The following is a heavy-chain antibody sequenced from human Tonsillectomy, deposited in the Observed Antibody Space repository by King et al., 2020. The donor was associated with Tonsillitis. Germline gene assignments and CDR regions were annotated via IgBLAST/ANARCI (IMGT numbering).Heavy chain of an antibody. J-gene: IGHJ3*02. CDR1: GFTFRDYY. CDR3: ARAGGGWYDAFDI. Sequence: VQLVEAGGGLVKPGGSLRLSCAASGFTFRDYYMSCIRHAPWKGLEWVSYMSSSSTYTNHADSVKGRFTISRENAENSLYLQMNSLGAEDTAVYYCARAGGGWYDAFDIWGQGTMVTVSS. V-gene: IGHV3-11*05. D-gene: IGHD6-19*01. CDR2: MSSSSTYT.